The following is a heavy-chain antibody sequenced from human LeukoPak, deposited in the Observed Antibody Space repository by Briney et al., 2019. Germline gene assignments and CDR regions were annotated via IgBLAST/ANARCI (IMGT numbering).Heavy chain of an antibody. CDR3: ARLVRRQQHLNWFDP. CDR2: IYHSGST. J-gene: IGHJ5*02. D-gene: IGHD6-13*01. Sequence: PSQTLSLTCAVPGGSISSGGYSWSWIRQPPGKGLEWIGYIYHSGSTYYNPSLKSRVTISVDRSKNQFSLKLSSVTAADTAVYYCARLVRRQQHLNWFDPWGQGTLVTVSS. CDR1: GGSISSGGYS. V-gene: IGHV4-30-2*01.